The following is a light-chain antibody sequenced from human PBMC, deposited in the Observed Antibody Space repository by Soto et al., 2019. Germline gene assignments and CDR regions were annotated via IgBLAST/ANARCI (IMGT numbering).Light chain of an antibody. CDR3: QQTDSFPRT. CDR2: AAS. CDR1: QSISSY. J-gene: IGKJ1*01. Sequence: DIRMTQPQSSLSASVGDRVTITCRASQSISSYLNWYQHKPGKAPKLLIYAASSLQTGVPSRFSGSRSGTDFALTISSLQRDDFATYYCQQTDSFPRTFGQGTKVDI. V-gene: IGKV1-39*01.